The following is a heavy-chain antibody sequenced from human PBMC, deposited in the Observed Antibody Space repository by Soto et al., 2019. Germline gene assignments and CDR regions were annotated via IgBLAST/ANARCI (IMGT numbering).Heavy chain of an antibody. CDR2: IYYTGRT. D-gene: IGHD4-17*01. Sequence: SETLSLTCSVSGGPIASGSDYWGWIRQPPGKGLEWIGTIYYTGRTYYNPSLKSRVTISIDTSKNQFSLTLTSVTAADTAVYHCARHRLYGLIDYWGQGSLVTVSS. J-gene: IGHJ4*02. V-gene: IGHV4-39*01. CDR3: ARHRLYGLIDY. CDR1: GGPIASGSDY.